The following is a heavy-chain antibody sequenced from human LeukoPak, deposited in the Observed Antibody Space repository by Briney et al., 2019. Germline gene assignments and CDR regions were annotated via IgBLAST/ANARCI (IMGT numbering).Heavy chain of an antibody. D-gene: IGHD3-10*01. Sequence: GGSLRLSCTASGFSFSDYSFNWVRQAPGKRLEWVSCISTRGSYIYYADSVKGRFTISRDNARNSVYLQMNRLRAEDTAVYYCARHSGMVRGAYFQLWGQGTLVTVSS. CDR3: ARHSGMVRGAYFQL. CDR2: ISTRGSYI. CDR1: GFSFSDYS. V-gene: IGHV3-21*01. J-gene: IGHJ4*02.